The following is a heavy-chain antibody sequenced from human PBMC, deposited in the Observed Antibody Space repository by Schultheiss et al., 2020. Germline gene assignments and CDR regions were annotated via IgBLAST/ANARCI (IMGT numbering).Heavy chain of an antibody. Sequence: SETLSLTCTVSGGSISTFYWNWIRQPPGKGPEWIGYIHYSGSSNYNPSLKSRVTMSLDTSENQFSLRLSSVTAADAAVYYCARGVPVTSSFYFDYWGQGTLLTVSS. D-gene: IGHD4-17*01. CDR3: ARGVPVTSSFYFDY. CDR1: GGSISTFY. CDR2: IHYSGSS. V-gene: IGHV4-59*08. J-gene: IGHJ4*02.